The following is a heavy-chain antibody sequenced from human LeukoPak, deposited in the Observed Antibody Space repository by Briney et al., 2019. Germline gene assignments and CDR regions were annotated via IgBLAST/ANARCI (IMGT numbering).Heavy chain of an antibody. D-gene: IGHD6-19*01. Sequence: ASVKVSCKASGYTFTGYHIHWVRQAPGQGLEWMGRINPDSGGTNYAQNFQGRVTMTRDTSISTAYMELSSLRSDDTAMYYCARDLLMTAYSSGLYSPVEIWGQGTMVTVSS. J-gene: IGHJ3*02. CDR3: ARDLLMTAYSSGLYSPVEI. CDR2: INPDSGGT. CDR1: GYTFTGYH. V-gene: IGHV1-2*06.